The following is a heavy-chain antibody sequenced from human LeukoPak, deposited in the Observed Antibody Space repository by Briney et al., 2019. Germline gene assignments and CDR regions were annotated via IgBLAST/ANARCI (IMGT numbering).Heavy chain of an antibody. Sequence: GASVKVSRKASGGTFSSYTISWVRQAPGQGLEWMGRIIPILGIANYAQKSQGRVTITADKSTSTAYMELSSLRSEDTAVYYCARDRAVSSGGWFTTEYFQHWGQGTLVTVSS. CDR3: ARDRAVSSGGWFTTEYFQH. CDR2: IIPILGIA. V-gene: IGHV1-69*04. J-gene: IGHJ1*01. CDR1: GGTFSSYT. D-gene: IGHD6-19*01.